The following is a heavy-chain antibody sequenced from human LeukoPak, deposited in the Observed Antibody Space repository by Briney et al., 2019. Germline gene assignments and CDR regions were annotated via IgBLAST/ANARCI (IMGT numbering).Heavy chain of an antibody. D-gene: IGHD5-12*01. J-gene: IGHJ4*02. CDR3: AKDGAWLRFDD. V-gene: IGHV3-23*01. CDR1: GFTFSSYA. CDR2: ISGSGGDR. Sequence: GGSLRLSCAGSGFTFSSYAMSWVRQAPGKGLEWVSAISGSGGDRYYADSVKGRFTISRDDSKNTLYLQMNNLRAEDTAVYYCAKDGAWLRFDDWGQGILVTVSS.